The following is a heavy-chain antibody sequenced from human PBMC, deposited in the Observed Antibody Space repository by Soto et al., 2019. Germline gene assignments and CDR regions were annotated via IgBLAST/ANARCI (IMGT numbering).Heavy chain of an antibody. D-gene: IGHD3-22*01. CDR3: ARDVGYYYDSSGYYRFDY. Sequence: SETLSLTCTVSSAPVSSTTYTWGWIRQPPGKGLEWVASVYYGGRSYYNPSLNSRVTISVDTSKNQFSLKMTSVTAADTAVYYCARDVGYYYDSSGYYRFDYWGQGTLVTVSS. CDR1: SAPVSSTTYT. V-gene: IGHV4-39*02. J-gene: IGHJ4*02. CDR2: VYYGGRS.